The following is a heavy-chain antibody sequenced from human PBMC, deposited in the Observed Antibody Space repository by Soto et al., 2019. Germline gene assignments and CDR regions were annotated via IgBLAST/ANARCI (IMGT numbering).Heavy chain of an antibody. CDR3: ARKVPGSTTRPDYWYFDL. J-gene: IGHJ2*01. Sequence: EVQLLESGGGLVQPGGSLRLSCAASGFTFISYAMNWVPQAPGKGLQWVSAISGGGDATFYADSVKGRFTISRDNSRNTVTLQMNSLGADDTAVYYCARKVPGSTTRPDYWYFDLWGRGTLVTVSS. V-gene: IGHV3-23*01. D-gene: IGHD3-10*01. CDR2: ISGGGDAT. CDR1: GFTFISYA.